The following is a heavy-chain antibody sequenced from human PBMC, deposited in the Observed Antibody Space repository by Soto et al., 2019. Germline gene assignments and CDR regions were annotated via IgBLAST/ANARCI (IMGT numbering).Heavy chain of an antibody. CDR3: VRFWSCCFVPRHRDAFDL. CDR2: IYWDDDT. Sequence: QIPLKESGPPLVRPTQTLTLACSLSGFSLTTSGVGVGWIRQPPGKALEFLALIYWDDDTRYRPSLRTRLTITMDTSKYRVVLSMTNVHPVDTATYYCVRFWSCCFVPRHRDAFDLWGQGTMVTVSS. CDR1: GFSLTTSGVG. D-gene: IGHD3-3*01. V-gene: IGHV2-5*02. J-gene: IGHJ3*01.